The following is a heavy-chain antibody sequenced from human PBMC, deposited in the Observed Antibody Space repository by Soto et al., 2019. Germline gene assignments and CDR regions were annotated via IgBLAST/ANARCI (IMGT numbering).Heavy chain of an antibody. J-gene: IGHJ4*02. V-gene: IGHV1-69*05. CDR3: AKSGSFFRPSLGYFDY. CDR2: IIPIFATP. Sequence: SVKVSCKASGAIFSSYAVSWVRQVPGQGLEWMGGIIPIFATPKYGHKFQDRVTITTDTSITTAYMELSRLSSDDTAFYYCAKSGSFFRPSLGYFDYWGQGTLVTVSS. CDR1: GAIFSSYA. D-gene: IGHD1-1*01.